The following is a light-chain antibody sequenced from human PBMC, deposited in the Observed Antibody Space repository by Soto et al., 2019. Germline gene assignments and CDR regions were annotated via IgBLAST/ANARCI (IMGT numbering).Light chain of an antibody. CDR1: SGSVSTSYY. J-gene: IGLJ2*01. CDR3: VLYVSRGIWV. V-gene: IGLV8-61*01. Sequence: QAVVTQEPSFSVSPGGTVTLTCDLSSGSVSTSYYPSWYQRTPGQAPRTLIYRTNTRSSGVPDRVSGSILGSKAALTITGAQADDEADYYCVLYVSRGIWVFGGGTKVTVL. CDR2: RTN.